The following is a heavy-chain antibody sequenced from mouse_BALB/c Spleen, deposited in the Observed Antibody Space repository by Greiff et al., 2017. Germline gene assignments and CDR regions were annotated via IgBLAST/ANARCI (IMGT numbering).Heavy chain of an antibody. CDR2: ISSGGGST. J-gene: IGHJ3*01. CDR1: GFAFSSYD. CDR3: ARQAYYGNYGFAY. V-gene: IGHV5-12-1*01. D-gene: IGHD2-10*01. Sequence: EVKVVESGGGLVKPGGSLKLSCAASGFAFSSYDMSWVRQTPEKRLEWVAYISSGGGSTYYPDTVKGRFTISRDNAKNTLYLQMSSLKSEDTAMYYCARQAYYGNYGFAYWGQGTLVTVSA.